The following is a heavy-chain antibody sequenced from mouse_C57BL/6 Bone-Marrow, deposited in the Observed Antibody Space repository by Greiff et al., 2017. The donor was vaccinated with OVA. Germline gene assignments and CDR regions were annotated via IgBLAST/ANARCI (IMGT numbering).Heavy chain of an antibody. CDR3: ARRIYYYGSSPWFAY. Sequence: EVKLQESGPVLVKPGASVKMSCKASGYTFTDYYMNWVKQSHGKSLEWIGVINPYNGGTSYNQKFKGKATLTVDKSSSTAYMELNSLTSEDSAVYYCARRIYYYGSSPWFAYWGQGTLVTVSA. CDR1: GYTFTDYY. D-gene: IGHD1-1*01. J-gene: IGHJ3*01. CDR2: INPYNGGT. V-gene: IGHV1-19*01.